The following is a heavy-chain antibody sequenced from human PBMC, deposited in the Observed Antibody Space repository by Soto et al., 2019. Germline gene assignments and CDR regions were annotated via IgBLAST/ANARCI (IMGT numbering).Heavy chain of an antibody. Sequence: GASVKVSCKASGYTFTSYGISWVRQAPGQGLEWMGWISAYNGNTNYAQKLQGRVTMTTDTSTSTAYMELRSLRSDDTAVYYCARGYYDFCICYYTDYFDYWPQVTLVIVSS. CDR2: ISAYNGNT. CDR1: GYTFTSYG. D-gene: IGHD3-3*01. CDR3: ARGYYDFCICYYTDYFDY. V-gene: IGHV1-18*04. J-gene: IGHJ4*02.